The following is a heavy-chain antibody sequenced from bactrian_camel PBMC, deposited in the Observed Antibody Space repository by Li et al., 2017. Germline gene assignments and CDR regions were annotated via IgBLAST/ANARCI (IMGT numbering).Heavy chain of an antibody. D-gene: IGHD1*01. CDR1: EYSLCM. Sequence: HVQLVESGGGSVQAGGSLRLSCASNEYSLCMGWFRQAPGKEREAVATIGRGDDRSYADTVQGRFTISKNKTVNILYLQMNDLKPEDTAMYYCAARSVGWCPLFEHWLGKRAYTPGGYFANWGQGTQVTVS. CDR2: IGRGDDR. J-gene: IGHJ6*01. CDR3: AARSVGWCPLFEHWLGKRAYTPGGYFAN. V-gene: IGHV3S53*01.